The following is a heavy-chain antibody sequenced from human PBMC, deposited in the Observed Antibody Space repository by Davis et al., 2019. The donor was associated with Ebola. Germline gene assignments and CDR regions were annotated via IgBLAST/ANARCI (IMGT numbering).Heavy chain of an antibody. CDR2: FYYSGST. D-gene: IGHD5-12*01. CDR1: GGSVSSGSYY. J-gene: IGHJ4*02. Sequence: MPSETLSLTCTVSGGSVSSGSYYWSWIRQPPGKGLEWIGYFYYSGSTNYNPSLKSRVTISVDRSKNQFSLKLSSVTAADTAVYYCAKLGGYRDYWGQGTLVTVSS. CDR3: AKLGGYRDY. V-gene: IGHV4-61*01.